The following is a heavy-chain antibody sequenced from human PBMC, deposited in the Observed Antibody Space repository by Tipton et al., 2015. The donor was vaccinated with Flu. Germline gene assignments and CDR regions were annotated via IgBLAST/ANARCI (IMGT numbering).Heavy chain of an antibody. CDR2: INPSNGDT. CDR1: GYTFTVYY. CDR3: ARVGRELSSGWLHY. V-gene: IGHV1-2*02. J-gene: IGHJ4*02. Sequence: QVQLVQSGAEVKKPGASVKVSCKASGYTFTVYYMEWVRQAPGQGLEWMGWINPSNGDTKFSQKFQGRVALSKDTSISTAYMELSRLRSDDTAVYYCARVGRELSSGWLHYWGQGTLVTVSS. D-gene: IGHD6-19*01.